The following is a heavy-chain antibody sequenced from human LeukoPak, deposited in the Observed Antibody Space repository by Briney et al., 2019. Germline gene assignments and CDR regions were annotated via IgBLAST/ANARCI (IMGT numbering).Heavy chain of an antibody. CDR2: ISYIGST. Sequence: SETLSLTCAVSGDSFSSHYWTWIRQSPGKGLEWIGNISYIGSTNYNPSLKSRVTISIDTSKNQFSLKLRSVTAADTAVYYCARDLVTVTKGFDIWGQGTMVSVSS. D-gene: IGHD4-17*01. CDR3: ARDLVTVTKGFDI. V-gene: IGHV4-59*11. J-gene: IGHJ3*02. CDR1: GDSFSSHY.